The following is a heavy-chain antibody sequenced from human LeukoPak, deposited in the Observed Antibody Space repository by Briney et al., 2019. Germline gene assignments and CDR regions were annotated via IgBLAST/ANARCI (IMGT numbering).Heavy chain of an antibody. V-gene: IGHV3-30*02. CDR1: GFTFSSYG. CDR2: IRYDGSNK. Sequence: GGSLRLSCAASGFTFSSYGMHWVRQAPGKGLEWVAFIRYDGSNKYYADSVKGRFTISRDNSKNTLYLQMNSLRAEDTAVYYCAKNPIVVVPAAIYYYYMDVWGKGTTVTVSS. D-gene: IGHD2-2*01. J-gene: IGHJ6*03. CDR3: AKNPIVVVPAAIYYYYMDV.